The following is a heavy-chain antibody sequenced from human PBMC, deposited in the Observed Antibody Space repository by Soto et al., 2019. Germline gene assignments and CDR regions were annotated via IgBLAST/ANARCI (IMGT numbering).Heavy chain of an antibody. CDR2: ISYDGSNK. CDR1: GFTFSSYA. Sequence: GGSLRLSCAASGFTFSSYAMHWVRQAPGKGLEWVAVISYDGSNKYYADSVKGRFTISRDNSKNTLYLQMNSLRAEDTAVYYCARDSKGMDVWGQGTTVTVSS. J-gene: IGHJ6*02. CDR3: ARDSKGMDV. V-gene: IGHV3-30-3*01.